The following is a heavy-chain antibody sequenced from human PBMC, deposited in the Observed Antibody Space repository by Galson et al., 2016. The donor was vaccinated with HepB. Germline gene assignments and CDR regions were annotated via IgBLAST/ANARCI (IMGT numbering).Heavy chain of an antibody. Sequence: SLRLSCAASGFTFSNYGMTWVRQPPGKGLEVVSSISRSGGSTDYADSVKGRFTISRDNTKNTLSLQMSRLRADDTAVYYCAKRHEYCPPVGCSVDSWGQGTLVSVSS. D-gene: IGHD2/OR15-2a*01. CDR1: GFTFSNYG. J-gene: IGHJ4*02. V-gene: IGHV3-23*01. CDR3: AKRHEYCPPVGCSVDS. CDR2: ISRSGGST.